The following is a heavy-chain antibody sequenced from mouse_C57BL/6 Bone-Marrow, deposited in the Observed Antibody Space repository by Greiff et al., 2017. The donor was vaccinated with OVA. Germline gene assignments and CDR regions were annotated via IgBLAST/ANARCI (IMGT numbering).Heavy chain of an antibody. CDR1: GYTFTSYW. CDR2: IDPSDSST. Sequence: QVQLQQPGAELVRPGTSVKLSCKASGYTFTSYWMHWVKQRPGQGLEWIGVIDPSDSSTNYNQKFKGKATLTVDTSSSTAYMQLSSLTSEDSAVYYCARAGGNYGYAMDYWGQGTSVTVSS. V-gene: IGHV1-59*01. CDR3: ARAGGNYGYAMDY. J-gene: IGHJ4*01. D-gene: IGHD2-1*01.